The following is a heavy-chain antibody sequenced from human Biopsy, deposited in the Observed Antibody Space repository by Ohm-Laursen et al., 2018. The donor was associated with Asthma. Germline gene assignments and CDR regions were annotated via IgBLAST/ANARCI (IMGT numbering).Heavy chain of an antibody. CDR3: ARVQKSPGDRWFDP. Sequence: AASVKVSCKASAYTFIGCHLHWVRQAPGEGLEWMGRINPNGGATIYAQKFQGRVTMTRDTSISTAYMELSRLTSDDTAVYYCARVQKSPGDRWFDPWGQGTLVTVSS. V-gene: IGHV1-2*06. CDR1: AYTFIGCH. CDR2: INPNGGAT. D-gene: IGHD7-27*01. J-gene: IGHJ5*02.